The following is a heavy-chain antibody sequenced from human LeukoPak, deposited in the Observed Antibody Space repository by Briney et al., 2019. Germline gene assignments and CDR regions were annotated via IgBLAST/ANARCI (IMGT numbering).Heavy chain of an antibody. CDR2: IWPDGSNK. CDR3: ARDYCRTTSCLES. Sequence: PGRSLRLSCAASGFTFNSYGMFWVGQAPGKGLEWVAFIWPDGSNKLYGDSVKGRFTISRDNSKNTVYLQMNSLRAEDTAVYYCARDYCRTTSCLESWGQGTLVTVSS. V-gene: IGHV3-33*01. D-gene: IGHD2-2*01. J-gene: IGHJ4*02. CDR1: GFTFNSYG.